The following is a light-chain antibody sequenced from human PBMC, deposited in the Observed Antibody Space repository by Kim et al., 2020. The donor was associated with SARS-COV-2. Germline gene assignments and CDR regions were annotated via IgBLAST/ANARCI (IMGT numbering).Light chain of an antibody. CDR2: AAS. CDR1: QDISDY. CDR3: QQLNFYPRT. Sequence: QLTQSPSSLSASVGDTVNITCRASQDISDYVAWYQQKPGTAPNLLIFAASTLRRGVPARFSGRRSVTDFTLTISGLQPEDFAIYYCQQLNFYPRTFGPGTKVDIK. J-gene: IGKJ3*01. V-gene: IGKV1-9*01.